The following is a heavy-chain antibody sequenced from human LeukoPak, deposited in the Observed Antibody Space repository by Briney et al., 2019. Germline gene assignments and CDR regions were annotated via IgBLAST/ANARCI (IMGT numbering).Heavy chain of an antibody. CDR1: GFTFSDYY. J-gene: IGHJ4*02. CDR2: ISSSGSTI. D-gene: IGHD6-6*01. Sequence: PGGSLRLSCAASGFTFSDYYMSWIRQAPGKGLEWVSYISSSGSTIYYADSVKGRFTISRDNAKNSLYLQMNSLRAEDTAVYYCARAPYSSSFLVEYWGQGTLVTVAS. CDR3: ARAPYSSSFLVEY. V-gene: IGHV3-11*04.